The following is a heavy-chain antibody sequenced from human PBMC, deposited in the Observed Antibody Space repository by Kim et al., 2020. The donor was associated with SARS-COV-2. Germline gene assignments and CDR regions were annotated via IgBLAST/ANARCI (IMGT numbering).Heavy chain of an antibody. CDR2: INPSGGSK. D-gene: IGHD3-3*01. Sequence: ASVKVSCKASGYTFTSYYMHWVRQAPGQGLEWMGIINPSGGSKSYAQKFQGRVTMTRDTSTSTVYMELSSLRSEDTAVYYCARDLRITIFGVVMPYYYYGMDVWGQGTTVTVSS. V-gene: IGHV1-46*01. CDR1: GYTFTSYY. CDR3: ARDLRITIFGVVMPYYYYGMDV. J-gene: IGHJ6*02.